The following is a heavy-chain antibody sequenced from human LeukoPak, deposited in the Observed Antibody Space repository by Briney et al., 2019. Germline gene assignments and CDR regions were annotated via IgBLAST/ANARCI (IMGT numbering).Heavy chain of an antibody. CDR2: IYYSGST. J-gene: IGHJ5*02. CDR1: GFTFSSYA. D-gene: IGHD3-10*01. CDR3: AVMLWFGEGFDP. V-gene: IGHV4-38-2*01. Sequence: GSLRLSCAASGFTFSSYAMSWVRQPPGKGLEWIGSIYYSGSTYYNLSLKSRVTISVDTSKNQFSLKLSSVTAADTAVYYCAVMLWFGEGFDPWGQGTLVTVSS.